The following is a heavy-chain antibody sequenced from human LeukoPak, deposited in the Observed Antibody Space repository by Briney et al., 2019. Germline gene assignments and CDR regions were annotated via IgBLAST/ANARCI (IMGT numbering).Heavy chain of an antibody. V-gene: IGHV2-5*01. D-gene: IGHD6-19*01. CDR2: IYWNGDI. CDR1: GFSLSSSGVG. Sequence: SGPTLVKPTQTLTLTCTFSGFSLSSSGVGVGWIRQPPGKALEWLALIYWNGDIRYSQSLKSRLTITKDTSKNQVVLTMTNMDPVDTATYYCAHPLEVQWLVAFDSWGQGTLVTVSS. J-gene: IGHJ4*02. CDR3: AHPLEVQWLVAFDS.